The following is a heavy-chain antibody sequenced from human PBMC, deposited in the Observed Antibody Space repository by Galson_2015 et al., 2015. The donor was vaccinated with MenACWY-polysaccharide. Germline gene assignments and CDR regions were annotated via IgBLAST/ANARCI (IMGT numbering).Heavy chain of an antibody. Sequence: SVKVSCKASGYTFTSYGISWVRQAPGQGLEWMGWISAYNGNTNYAQKLQGRVTMTTDTSTSTAYMELRSLRSDDTAVYYCARDGGIVGATGEGDYWGQGTLVTVSS. D-gene: IGHD1-26*01. CDR1: GYTFTSYG. J-gene: IGHJ4*02. V-gene: IGHV1-18*01. CDR2: ISAYNGNT. CDR3: ARDGGIVGATGEGDY.